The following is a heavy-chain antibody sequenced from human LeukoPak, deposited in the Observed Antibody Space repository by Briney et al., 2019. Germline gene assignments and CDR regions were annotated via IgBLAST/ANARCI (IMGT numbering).Heavy chain of an antibody. J-gene: IGHJ5*02. Sequence: GGSLRLSCAASGFTFSNAWMSGVRQAPGKGLEWVGRIKSKTDGGTTDYAAPVEGRFTIPRDDSKNTLYQQMNSLKTDDKAVYYCTTDSLDFDPWGQGTLVTVSS. CDR3: TTDSLDFDP. CDR2: IKSKTDGGTT. CDR1: GFTFSNAW. V-gene: IGHV3-15*01.